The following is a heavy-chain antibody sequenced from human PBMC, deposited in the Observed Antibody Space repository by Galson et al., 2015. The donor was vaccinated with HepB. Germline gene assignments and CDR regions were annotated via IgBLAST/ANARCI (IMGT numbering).Heavy chain of an antibody. CDR1: GFSLSTSGMG. J-gene: IGHJ5*02. Sequence: PALVKPTQTLTLTFTFSGFSLSTSGMGVGWIRQPPGKALEGLALIYWNDDKRYSPSLKSRLTITKDTSKNQVVLTMTNMDPVDTATYYCAHSYSSSWYLGWFDPWGQGTLVTVSS. CDR2: IYWNDDK. V-gene: IGHV2-5*01. CDR3: AHSYSSSWYLGWFDP. D-gene: IGHD6-13*01.